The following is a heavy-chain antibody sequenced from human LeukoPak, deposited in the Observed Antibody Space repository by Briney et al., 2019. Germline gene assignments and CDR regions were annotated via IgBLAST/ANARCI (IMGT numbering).Heavy chain of an antibody. CDR3: ARLSTSLIDY. CDR1: GFTFSSYA. J-gene: IGHJ4*02. CDR2: ISYDGSNK. Sequence: GRSLRLSCAASGFTFSSYAMHWVRQAPGKGLEWVAVISYDGSNKYYADSVKGRFTISRDNSKNTLYLQMNSLRAEDTAVYYCARLSTSLIDYWGQGTLVTVSS. D-gene: IGHD4-11*01. V-gene: IGHV3-30*04.